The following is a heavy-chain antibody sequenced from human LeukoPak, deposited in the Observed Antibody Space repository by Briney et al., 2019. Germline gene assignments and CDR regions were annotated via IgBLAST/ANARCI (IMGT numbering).Heavy chain of an antibody. V-gene: IGHV4-34*01. J-gene: IGHJ6*03. CDR1: GGSFSGYY. D-gene: IGHD1-1*01. Sequence: SETLSLTCAVYGGSFSGYYWSWIRQPPGKGLEWIGEINHSGSTNYNPSLKSLVTISVDTSKNQFSLKLSSVTAAHTAVYYCASQGYLEPHYYMGVWGKGTTVTVSS. CDR3: ASQGYLEPHYYMGV. CDR2: INHSGST.